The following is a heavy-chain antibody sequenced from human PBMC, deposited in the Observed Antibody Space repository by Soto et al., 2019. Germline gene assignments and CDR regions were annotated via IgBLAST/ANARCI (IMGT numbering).Heavy chain of an antibody. CDR2: TYYRSKWYN. Sequence: SQTLSLTCALSVDSVSSNSAASNWTRQSPSRGLELLGRTYYRSKWYNDYAVSVKSRITINPDTTKNQFSLQLNSVTPEDTAVYYCARDKPDIAAAGFDYWGQGTLVTVSS. D-gene: IGHD6-13*01. CDR3: ARDKPDIAAAGFDY. J-gene: IGHJ4*02. V-gene: IGHV6-1*01. CDR1: VDSVSSNSAA.